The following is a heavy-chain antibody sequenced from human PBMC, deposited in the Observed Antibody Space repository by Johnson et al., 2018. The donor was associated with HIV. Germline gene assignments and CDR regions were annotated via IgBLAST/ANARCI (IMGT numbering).Heavy chain of an antibody. V-gene: IGHV3-30*03. J-gene: IGHJ3*02. CDR1: GFTFSSYG. D-gene: IGHD3-16*01. CDR3: ARGGGLGAFDI. CDR2: ISSDESKK. Sequence: VQLLESGGGVVQPGRSLRLSCAASGFTFSSYGMHWVRQAPGKGLEWVAVISSDESKKYYADSVKGRLTISRDNSKNTLYLQMNSLRTEDTAVYYCARGGGLGAFDIWGQGTMVTVSS.